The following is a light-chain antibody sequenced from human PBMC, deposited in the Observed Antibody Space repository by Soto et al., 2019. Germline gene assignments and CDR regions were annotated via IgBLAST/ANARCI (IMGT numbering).Light chain of an antibody. CDR3: QQYNSYPFT. J-gene: IGKJ3*01. CDR1: QSISNW. CDR2: KAS. Sequence: DIQTTQSPSTLSAYVGDRVTITCRASQSISNWLAWYQQKPGKAPKLLIYKASNLESGVPSRFSGSGSGTEFTLTISSLQPGDFATYYCQQYNSYPFTFGPGTKVDIK. V-gene: IGKV1-5*03.